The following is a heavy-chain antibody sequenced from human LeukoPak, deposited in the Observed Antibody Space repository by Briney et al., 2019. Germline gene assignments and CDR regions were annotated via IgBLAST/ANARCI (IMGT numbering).Heavy chain of an antibody. CDR3: ASGLIAAASSYYYYGMDV. CDR2: INTNTGNP. J-gene: IGHJ6*02. CDR1: GYTFTSYA. V-gene: IGHV7-4-1*02. Sequence: GASVKVSCKASGYTFTSYAMNWVRQAPGQGLEWMGWINTNTGNPTYAQGFTGRFVFSLDTSVSTAYLQISSLKAEDTAVYYCASGLIAAASSYYYYGMDVWGQGTTVTVSS. D-gene: IGHD6-13*01.